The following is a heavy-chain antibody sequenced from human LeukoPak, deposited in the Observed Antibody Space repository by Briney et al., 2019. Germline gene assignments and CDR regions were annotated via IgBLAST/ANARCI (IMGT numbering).Heavy chain of an antibody. J-gene: IGHJ6*03. CDR2: IYTSGST. D-gene: IGHD2-2*01. V-gene: IGHV4-61*02. CDR3: ARSYCSSTSCYAFYYYYMDV. CDR1: GGSISSGSYY. Sequence: PSETLSLTCTVSGGSISSGSYYWSWIRQPAGKGLEWIGRIYTSGSTNYNPSLKSRVTISVDTSKNQFSLKLSSVTAADTAVYYCARSYCSSTSCYAFYYYYMDVWGKGTTVTISS.